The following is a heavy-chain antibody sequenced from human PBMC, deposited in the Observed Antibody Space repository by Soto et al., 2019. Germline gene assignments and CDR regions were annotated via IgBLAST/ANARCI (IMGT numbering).Heavy chain of an antibody. Sequence: QVQLVQSGAEVKKPGSSVKVSCKASGGTFSSYAISWVRQAPGQGLEWMGGIIPIFGTANYAQKFQGRVTITADESTSTAYMELNSLRSEDTAVYYCARDRVGRCSSTSGPLGIDPWGQGTLVTVSS. CDR1: GGTFSSYA. J-gene: IGHJ5*02. D-gene: IGHD2-2*01. V-gene: IGHV1-69*01. CDR2: IIPIFGTA. CDR3: ARDRVGRCSSTSGPLGIDP.